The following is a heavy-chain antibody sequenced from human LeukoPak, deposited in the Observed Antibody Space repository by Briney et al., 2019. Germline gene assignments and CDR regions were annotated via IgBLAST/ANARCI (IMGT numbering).Heavy chain of an antibody. CDR1: GFTFSSYA. CDR3: ATRPPPNPTYGDYVDYFDY. D-gene: IGHD4-17*01. V-gene: IGHV3-23*01. Sequence: GGSLRLSCAASGFTFSSYAMSWVRQAPGKGLEWVSAISGSGGSTYYADSVKGRFTISRDNSKNTLYLQMNSLRAEDTAVYYCATRPPPNPTYGDYVDYFDYWGQGTLVTVSS. J-gene: IGHJ4*02. CDR2: ISGSGGST.